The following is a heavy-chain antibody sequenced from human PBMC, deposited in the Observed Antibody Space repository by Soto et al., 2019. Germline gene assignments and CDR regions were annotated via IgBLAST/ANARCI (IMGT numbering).Heavy chain of an antibody. J-gene: IGHJ6*02. CDR2: ISNDGSNK. Sequence: GGSLRLSCAVSGFSFITFGIHRVRQAPGKGLEWVAFISNDGSNKYYADSVKGRFTISRDNSKNTLYLQMNSLRAEDTAVYYCARDRWELVVGYYYYYGMDVWGQGTTVTVSS. CDR1: GFSFITFG. D-gene: IGHD1-26*01. V-gene: IGHV3-30*03. CDR3: ARDRWELVVGYYYYYGMDV.